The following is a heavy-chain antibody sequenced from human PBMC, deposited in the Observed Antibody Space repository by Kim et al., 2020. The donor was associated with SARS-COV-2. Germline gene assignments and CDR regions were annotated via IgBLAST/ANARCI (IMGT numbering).Heavy chain of an antibody. CDR3: AREPRWTVTIRLNYYYMDV. V-gene: IGHV3-21*01. D-gene: IGHD4-17*01. J-gene: IGHJ6*03. CDR2: ISSSSSYI. Sequence: GGSLRLSCAASGFTFSSYSMNWVRQAPGKGLEWVSSISSSSSYIYYADSVKGRFTISRDNAKNSLYLQMNSLRAEDTAVYYCAREPRWTVTIRLNYYYMDVWGKGTTVTVSS. CDR1: GFTFSSYS.